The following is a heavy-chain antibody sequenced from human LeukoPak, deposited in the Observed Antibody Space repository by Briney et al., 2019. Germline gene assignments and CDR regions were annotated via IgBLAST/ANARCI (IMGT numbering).Heavy chain of an antibody. D-gene: IGHD6-6*01. J-gene: IGHJ4*02. V-gene: IGHV3-21*01. CDR1: GFTFSSYS. CDR2: ISSSRSDR. CDR3: ARDYRSSACFDY. Sequence: PGGSLRLSCAASGFTFSSYSMNWVRLAPGKGLEWVSSISSSRSDRFYADSVKGRFTISRDNAKNSLYLQMNSLRAEDTAVYYCARDYRSSACFDYWGQGTLVTVSS.